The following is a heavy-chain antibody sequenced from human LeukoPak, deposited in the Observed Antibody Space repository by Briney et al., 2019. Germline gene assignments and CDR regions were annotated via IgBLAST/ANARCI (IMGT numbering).Heavy chain of an antibody. J-gene: IGHJ4*02. CDR3: AKDGYYDILTGPYFDY. CDR1: GGSISSYY. V-gene: IGHV3-9*01. Sequence: LSLTCTVSGGSISSYYWSWIRQPPGKGLEWVSGISWNSGSIGYADSVKGRFTISRDNAKNSLYLQMNTLRAEDTALYYCAKDGYYDILTGPYFDYWGQGTLVTVSS. CDR2: ISWNSGSI. D-gene: IGHD3-9*01.